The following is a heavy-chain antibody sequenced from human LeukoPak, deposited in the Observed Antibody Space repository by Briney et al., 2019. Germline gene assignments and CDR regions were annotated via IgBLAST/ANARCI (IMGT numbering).Heavy chain of an antibody. V-gene: IGHV5-51*01. D-gene: IGHD6-19*01. CDR1: GYSFTTYW. CDR3: ARPSYSSGWYFDS. CDR2: IYPGDSDT. J-gene: IGHJ4*02. Sequence: GESLKISCKGSGYSFTTYWIGWVRQLPGQGLEWIGIIYPGDSDTRYSPSFQGQVTISADKSISTAYLQWSSLKASDTAMYYCARPSYSSGWYFDSWGQGTLVTVSS.